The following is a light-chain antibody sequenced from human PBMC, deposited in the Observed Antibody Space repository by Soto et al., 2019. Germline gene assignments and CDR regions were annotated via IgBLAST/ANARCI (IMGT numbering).Light chain of an antibody. Sequence: DIQMTQSPSSLSASVGARVSITCQASQDIRTSLSWFQQKPGRAPKLLIYGASNLETGVPSRFRGRGSGTDFTFTITSLQPEDIATYYCQQYDNLPPFTFGPGTKVDIK. CDR3: QQYDNLPPFT. V-gene: IGKV1-33*01. CDR1: QDIRTS. CDR2: GAS. J-gene: IGKJ3*01.